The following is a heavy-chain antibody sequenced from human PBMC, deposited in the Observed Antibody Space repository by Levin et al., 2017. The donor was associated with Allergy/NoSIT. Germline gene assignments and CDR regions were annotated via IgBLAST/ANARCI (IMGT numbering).Heavy chain of an antibody. J-gene: IGHJ4*02. CDR3: AKQCGSTCYSGFGN. CDR1: GFTFSSYA. Sequence: LSLTCAASGFTFSSYAMTWVRQAPGEGLEWVSAISGSGDNTYYADSVKGRFTISRDNSKNTLYLQMNSLRGEDTAVYYCAKQCGSTCYSGFGNWGQGTLVTVSS. D-gene: IGHD2-21*02. V-gene: IGHV3-23*01. CDR2: ISGSGDNT.